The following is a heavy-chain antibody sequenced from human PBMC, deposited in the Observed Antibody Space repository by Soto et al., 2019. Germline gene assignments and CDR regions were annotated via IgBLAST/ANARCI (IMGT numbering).Heavy chain of an antibody. D-gene: IGHD3-3*01. V-gene: IGHV4-30-4*01. Sequence: QVQLQESGPGLVKPSQTLSLTCTVSGGSISSGDYYWSWIRQPPGKGLEWIGYIYYSGSTYYNPSLKSRVTIAVDTSKNQFSLKLSSVTAADTAVYYCAGRAGGITIFGVAEGGAFDIWGQGTMVTVSS. CDR2: IYYSGST. CDR1: GGSISSGDYY. J-gene: IGHJ3*02. CDR3: AGRAGGITIFGVAEGGAFDI.